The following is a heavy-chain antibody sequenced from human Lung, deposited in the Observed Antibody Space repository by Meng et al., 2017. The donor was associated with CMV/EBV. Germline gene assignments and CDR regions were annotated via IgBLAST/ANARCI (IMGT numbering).Heavy chain of an antibody. CDR2: ISSGGTSR. V-gene: IGHV3-48*03. Sequence: SLKISCATSGFTFSSYEMNWVRQAPGKGLEWISYISSGGTSRYYADSVKGRFSISIDNAKNSLYLQMNSLRVEDTALYYCTRGSASWSEYNWLDPWGQGXLVTVSS. CDR1: GFTFSSYE. D-gene: IGHD6-13*01. J-gene: IGHJ5*02. CDR3: TRGSASWSEYNWLDP.